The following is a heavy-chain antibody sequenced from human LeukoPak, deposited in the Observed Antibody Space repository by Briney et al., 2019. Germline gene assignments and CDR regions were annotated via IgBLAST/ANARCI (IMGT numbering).Heavy chain of an antibody. J-gene: IGHJ4*02. CDR3: ARDQRLPWNSDY. D-gene: IGHD4-23*01. Sequence: SGGSLRLSCAASGFTFSSYWMSWVRQAPGKGLEWVANIRQDGTEKDYVDSVKGRFTISRDNAKNSLYLQMNSLRAEDTAVYYCARDQRLPWNSDYWGQGALVTVSS. CDR1: GFTFSSYW. CDR2: IRQDGTEK. V-gene: IGHV3-7*01.